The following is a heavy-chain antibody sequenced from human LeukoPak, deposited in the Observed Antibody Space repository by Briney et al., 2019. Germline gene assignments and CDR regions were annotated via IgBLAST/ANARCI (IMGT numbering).Heavy chain of an antibody. CDR2: ISYDGNNK. J-gene: IGHJ6*02. CDR1: GFTFSSSA. Sequence: PGGSLRLSCAASGFTFSSSAMHWVRQAPGKGLEWVAVISYDGNNKYDADSVKGRFTISRDNSKNSLYLQMNSLRPEDTALYYCAKGFLYYYYYGMDVWGQGTTVTVSS. D-gene: IGHD2-21*01. V-gene: IGHV3-30-3*01. CDR3: AKGFLYYYYYGMDV.